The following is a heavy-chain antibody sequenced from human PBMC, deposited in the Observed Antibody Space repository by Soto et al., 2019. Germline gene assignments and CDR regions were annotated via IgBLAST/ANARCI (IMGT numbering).Heavy chain of an antibody. V-gene: IGHV4-31*03. D-gene: IGHD3-22*01. J-gene: IGHJ4*02. CDR3: ARHYYETSGYFRD. Sequence: QVQLQESGPGLVKPSQTLSLTCTVSGDSIGSGGYYWSWIRHHPGKALEWIGYVYDIGSTHYNPSLKSRVSISIDSSKNQFSLSLISVTAADTGTYYCARHYYETSGYFRDWGQGTLVTVSS. CDR1: GDSIGSGGYY. CDR2: VYDIGST.